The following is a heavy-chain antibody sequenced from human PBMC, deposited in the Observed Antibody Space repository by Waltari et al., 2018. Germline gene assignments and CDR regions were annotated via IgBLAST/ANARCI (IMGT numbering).Heavy chain of an antibody. V-gene: IGHV5-51*01. D-gene: IGHD5-18*01. CDR1: GYSFTRYV. J-gene: IGHJ6*02. CDR2: THPGGYAP. Sequence: EVKLVQSVAVVKKTGESLTISCKSSGYSFTRYVTGCELQMHCKEQEWMRITHPGGYAPRYRPYCHGEFPISHDKSIITAYLQRSSLKASDTLMSYCARHKVTASSEYDYDYGMDFWGQETPDTVSS. CDR3: ARHKVTASSEYDYDYGMDF.